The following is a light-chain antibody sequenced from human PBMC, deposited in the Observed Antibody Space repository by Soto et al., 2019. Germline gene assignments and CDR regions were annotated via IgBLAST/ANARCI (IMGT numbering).Light chain of an antibody. CDR2: DAY. CDR1: QDISNY. V-gene: IGKV1-33*01. CDR3: KQYDNHPLT. J-gene: IGKJ4*01. Sequence: DIQMTQSPSSLSASVGDRVTITCRASQDISNYLAWYQQKPGKAHKLLIYDAYNLETGVQSRFSGSGSGTDFTLTIRSLQPEDIATYYCKQYDNHPLTFGGGTKVDIK.